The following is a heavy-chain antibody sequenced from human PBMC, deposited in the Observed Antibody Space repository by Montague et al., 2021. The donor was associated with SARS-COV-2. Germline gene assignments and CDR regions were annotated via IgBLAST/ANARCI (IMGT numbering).Heavy chain of an antibody. J-gene: IGHJ5*02. CDR2: INHSGST. D-gene: IGHD3-16*01. Sequence: SETLSLTCAVYGESFRGYYWSWIRQPPGKRLEWIGEINHSGSTNYNPSLKSRVTISVDTSKNQFSLKLSSVTAADTAVYYCARGYEYVWGSYGYLHWFDPWGQGTLVTVSS. CDR1: GESFRGYY. CDR3: ARGYEYVWGSYGYLHWFDP. V-gene: IGHV4-34*01.